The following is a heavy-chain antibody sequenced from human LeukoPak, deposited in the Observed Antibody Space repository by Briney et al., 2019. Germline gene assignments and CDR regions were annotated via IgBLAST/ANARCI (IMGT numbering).Heavy chain of an antibody. Sequence: GGSLRLSCAASGFTFSDYYMSRIRQAPGKGLEWVSYISSSGSTIYYADPVKGRFTISRDNAKNSLYLQMYSLRAEDTAVYFCARRRYNWNAIDYWGQGTLVTVSS. V-gene: IGHV3-11*01. J-gene: IGHJ4*02. CDR2: ISSSGSTI. CDR3: ARRRYNWNAIDY. D-gene: IGHD1-20*01. CDR1: GFTFSDYY.